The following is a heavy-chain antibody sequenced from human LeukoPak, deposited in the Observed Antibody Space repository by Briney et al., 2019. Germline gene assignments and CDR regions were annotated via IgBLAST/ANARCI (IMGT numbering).Heavy chain of an antibody. CDR1: GLTFSSYW. Sequence: AGGSLRLSCVASGLTFSSYWMTWVRQAPGKGLEWLANIKEGGSIQYYLDSVRGRFTISRDNAKTSVYLQLNSLRADDTAVYYCARDVWTGVAVSDYWGQGTLVTVSS. J-gene: IGHJ4*02. D-gene: IGHD6-19*01. CDR2: IKEGGSIQ. CDR3: ARDVWTGVAVSDY. V-gene: IGHV3-7*01.